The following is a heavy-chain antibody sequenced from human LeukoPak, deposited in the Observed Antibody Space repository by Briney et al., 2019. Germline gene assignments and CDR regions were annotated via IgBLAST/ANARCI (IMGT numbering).Heavy chain of an antibody. D-gene: IGHD6-25*01. Sequence: PGGSLRLSCAASGFTLSSNYMSWVRQAPGKGLEWVSLIYSGGSAYYADSVKGRFTISRDNSKNTLFLQMNSLRAEDTAVYYCARDPGGYYWGQGTLVSVSS. CDR2: IYSGGSA. J-gene: IGHJ4*02. V-gene: IGHV3-66*01. CDR3: ARDPGGYY. CDR1: GFTLSSNY.